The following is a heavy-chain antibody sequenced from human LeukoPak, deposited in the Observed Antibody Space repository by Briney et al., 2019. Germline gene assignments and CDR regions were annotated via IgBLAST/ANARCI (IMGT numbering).Heavy chain of an antibody. CDR2: MHYSGST. Sequence: PSETLSLTCTVSGGSISDYYWSWIRQSPRKGLEWIAHMHYSGSTNYNSSLASRVTISMDTSKRQISLKLSSVTAADTAVYYCARDSPFEWAVFGDSFDIWGQGTVVAVSS. D-gene: IGHD3-3*01. CDR1: GGSISDYY. V-gene: IGHV4-59*01. J-gene: IGHJ3*02. CDR3: ARDSPFEWAVFGDSFDI.